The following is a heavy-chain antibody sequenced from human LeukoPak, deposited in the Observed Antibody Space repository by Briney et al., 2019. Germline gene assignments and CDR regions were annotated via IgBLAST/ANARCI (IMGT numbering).Heavy chain of an antibody. V-gene: IGHV3-21*05. J-gene: IGHJ4*02. CDR2: ISSSSSYT. CDR1: GFTFSSYA. Sequence: GRSLRLSCAASGFTFSSYAMHWVRQAPGKGLEWVSYISSSSSYTNYADSVKGRFTISRDNAKNSLYLQMNSLRAEDTAVYYCARDAVSLAAAGTSDYWGQGSLVTVSS. D-gene: IGHD6-13*01. CDR3: ARDAVSLAAAGTSDY.